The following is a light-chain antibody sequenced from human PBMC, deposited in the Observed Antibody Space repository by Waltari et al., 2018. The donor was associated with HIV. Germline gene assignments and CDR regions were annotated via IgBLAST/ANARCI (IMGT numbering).Light chain of an antibody. CDR3: KQSDSNPLT. Sequence: DIQMTQSPSSLSASVGDRVTIVCRASQSVSTYLNWYQHNPGKIPRLLISAAATWQSGGPSRFSGSGSGTDFTHTLSSLQPDDFATYDWKQSDSNPLTFGPGTKV. V-gene: IGKV1-39*01. J-gene: IGKJ3*01. CDR2: AAA. CDR1: QSVSTY.